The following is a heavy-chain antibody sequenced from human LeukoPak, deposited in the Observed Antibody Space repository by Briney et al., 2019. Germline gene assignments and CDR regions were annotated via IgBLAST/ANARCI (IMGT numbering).Heavy chain of an antibody. CDR1: GFTFSTYW. CDR2: IKEDGSEK. V-gene: IGHV3-7*01. Sequence: GGSLRLSCAASGFTFSTYWMSWVRQAPGKGLEWVANIKEDGSEKYYVDSVKGRFTISRDNAKNSLYLQMNSLRVEDTAVYYCARVGRESWGPTMVWGVMNAFDLWGQGTMVTVSS. J-gene: IGHJ3*01. D-gene: IGHD3-10*01. CDR3: ARVGRESWGPTMVWGVMNAFDL.